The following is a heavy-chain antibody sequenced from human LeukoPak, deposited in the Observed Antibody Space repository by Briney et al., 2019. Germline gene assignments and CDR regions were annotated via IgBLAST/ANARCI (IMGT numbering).Heavy chain of an antibody. CDR2: ISYDGSNK. CDR1: GFSFCTYG. CDR3: ARGSGYSYAFTGRERTKSRLDY. D-gene: IGHD5-18*01. Sequence: GGSLRLSCAASGFSFCTYGMHWVRQTPGKGLEWAAVISYDGSNKYYTDSVKGRFTISRDNSKNTLYLQMNSLRVEDTAVYYCARGSGYSYAFTGRERTKSRLDYWGPGTLVTVSS. J-gene: IGHJ4*02. V-gene: IGHV3-30*03.